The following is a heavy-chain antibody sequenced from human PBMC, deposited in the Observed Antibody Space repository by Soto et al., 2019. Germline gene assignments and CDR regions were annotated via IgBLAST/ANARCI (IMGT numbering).Heavy chain of an antibody. CDR1: TESLRGYY. V-gene: IGHV4-34*01. J-gene: IGHJ5*02. CDR3: ARGLFSSGWYSYFDP. D-gene: IGHD6-19*01. CDR2: ISQSGFT. Sequence: QVQLQQRGAGLLRPSETLSLTCAVSTESLRGYYWTWIRQSPGKGLEWIGEISQSGFTNYNPSLESRVTLSVDTSKSEFSLPLTSMTAADTALYYCARGLFSSGWYSYFDPWGQGTPVTVSS.